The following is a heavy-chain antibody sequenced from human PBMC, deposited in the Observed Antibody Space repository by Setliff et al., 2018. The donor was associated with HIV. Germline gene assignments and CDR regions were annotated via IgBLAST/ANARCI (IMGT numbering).Heavy chain of an antibody. CDR2: ISSSAGST. V-gene: IGHV3-23*01. Sequence: GGSLRLSCAASGFTFSSYAMSWVRQTPGKGLEWVSFISSSAGSTYYSDSVKGRFTISRDNSKNMLYLQMNSLRADDTTVYYCAKEEDYLIDHLFDYWGQGTLVTVSS. D-gene: IGHD4-17*01. CDR3: AKEEDYLIDHLFDY. CDR1: GFTFSSYA. J-gene: IGHJ4*02.